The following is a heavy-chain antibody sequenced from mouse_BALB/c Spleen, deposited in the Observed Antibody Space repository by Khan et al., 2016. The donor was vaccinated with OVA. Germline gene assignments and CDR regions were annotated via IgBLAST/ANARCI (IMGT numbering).Heavy chain of an antibody. D-gene: IGHD1-1*01. V-gene: IGHV1-7*01. Sequence: QVQLQQSGAELAKPGASVKMSCKASGYTFTNYWMHWVKQRPGQGLEWIGYINPSTDYTEYNQKFKDKASLTADKSSSTAYMQLTSLTSEDSALYYGVNHGSSSGWFTYWGQGTLVTVSA. CDR2: INPSTDYT. CDR3: VNHGSSSGWFTY. CDR1: GYTFTNYW. J-gene: IGHJ3*01.